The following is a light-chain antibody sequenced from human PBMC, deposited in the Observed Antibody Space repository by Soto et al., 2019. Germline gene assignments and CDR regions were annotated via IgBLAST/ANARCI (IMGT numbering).Light chain of an antibody. CDR2: GAS. J-gene: IGKJ3*01. V-gene: IGKV3-15*01. Sequence: EIVMTQSPATLSVSPGERATLSCRASQGVSSNLAWYQQKPGQTPRLLIYGASTRATGIPARFSGSGSGTEFTLTISSLQSEDFAVYYCQPYNNWPFTFGPGTKVDIK. CDR1: QGVSSN. CDR3: QPYNNWPFT.